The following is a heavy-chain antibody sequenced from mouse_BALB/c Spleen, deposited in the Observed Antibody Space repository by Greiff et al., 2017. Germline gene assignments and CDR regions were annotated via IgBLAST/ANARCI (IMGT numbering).Heavy chain of an antibody. Sequence: QVQLKQSGAELAKPGASVKMSCKASGYTFTSYWMHWVKQRPGQGLEWIGYINPSTGYTEYNQKFKDKATLTADKSSSTAYMQLSSLTSEDSAVYYCARSMITTTWFADWGQGTLVTVSA. CDR1: GYTFTSYW. CDR3: ARSMITTTWFAD. D-gene: IGHD2-4*01. J-gene: IGHJ3*01. V-gene: IGHV1-7*01. CDR2: INPSTGYT.